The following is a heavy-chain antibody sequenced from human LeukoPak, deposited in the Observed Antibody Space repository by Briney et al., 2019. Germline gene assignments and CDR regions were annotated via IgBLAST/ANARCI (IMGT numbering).Heavy chain of an antibody. V-gene: IGHV3-21*01. CDR2: ISSSSSYI. Sequence: PGGSLRLSCAASGFTFSSYSMNWVRQAPGKGLEWVSSISSSSSYIYYADSVKGRFTISRDNAKNSLYLQMNSLRAEDTAVYYCASVLRLGELPPFDYWGQGTLVTVSS. CDR1: GFTFSSYS. CDR3: ASVLRLGELPPFDY. D-gene: IGHD3-16*01. J-gene: IGHJ4*02.